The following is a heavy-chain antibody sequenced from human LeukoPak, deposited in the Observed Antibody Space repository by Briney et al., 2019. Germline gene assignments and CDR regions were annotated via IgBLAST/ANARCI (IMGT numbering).Heavy chain of an antibody. CDR2: IYYSGST. V-gene: IGHV4-39*07. J-gene: IGHJ5*02. CDR3: ARWGGMDIVVVVAGSWFDP. D-gene: IGHD2-15*01. Sequence: PSETLSLTCTVSGGSISSSSYYWGWIRQPPGKGLEWIGSIYYSGSTYYNPSLKSRVTISVDTSKNQFSLKLSSVTAADTAVYYCARWGGMDIVVVVAGSWFDPWGQGTLVTVSS. CDR1: GGSISSSSYY.